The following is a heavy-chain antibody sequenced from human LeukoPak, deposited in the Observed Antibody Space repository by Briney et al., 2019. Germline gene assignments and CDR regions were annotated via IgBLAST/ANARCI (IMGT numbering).Heavy chain of an antibody. Sequence: GGSLRLSCGASGFTFSSYGMHWVRQAPGKGLEWVAVISSDGSNKSYADSVKGRFTVSRDNSKNTLYLQMNSLRPEDAAVYYCAKEIYFGSGSYPDYWGQGTLVTVSS. D-gene: IGHD3-10*01. CDR1: GFTFSSYG. V-gene: IGHV3-30*18. CDR2: ISSDGSNK. CDR3: AKEIYFGSGSYPDY. J-gene: IGHJ4*02.